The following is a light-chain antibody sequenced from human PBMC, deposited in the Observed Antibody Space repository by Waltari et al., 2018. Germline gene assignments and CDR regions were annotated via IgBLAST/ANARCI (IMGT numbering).Light chain of an antibody. CDR2: AAS. Sequence: DIQMTQSPSSLSASVGDTVTITCRASQSIGTNINWYHQKAGKAPKVLMYAASSLQTGVPPRFRCSGSGTDFTLTIYTLQPEDFGTYFCQQTNSMSFTFGPGTTVEMK. CDR1: QSIGTN. CDR3: QQTNSMSFT. J-gene: IGKJ3*01. V-gene: IGKV1-39*01.